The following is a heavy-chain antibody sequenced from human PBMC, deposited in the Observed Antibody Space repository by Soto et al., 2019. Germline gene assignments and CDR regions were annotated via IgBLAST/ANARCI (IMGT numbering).Heavy chain of an antibody. CDR2: IDPSDSYT. D-gene: IGHD1-7*01. CDR3: ARHGTTHPLYYNDMDI. V-gene: IGHV5-10-1*01. CDR1: GYSFTSYW. J-gene: IGHJ6*04. Sequence: GESLKISCKGSGYSFTSYWISWVRQMPGKGLEWMGRIDPSDSYTNYSPSFQGHVTISADKSISTAYLQWSSLKASDTAMYYCARHGTTHPLYYNDMDIWDKETIFTLSS.